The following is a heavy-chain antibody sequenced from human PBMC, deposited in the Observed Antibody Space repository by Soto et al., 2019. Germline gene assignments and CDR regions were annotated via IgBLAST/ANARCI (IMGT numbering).Heavy chain of an antibody. Sequence: QVQLVQSGAEVKKPGASVKVSCKASGYPFTNYYIHWVRQAPGQGPEWMGIINPSSGSTSSAQKVQGRLSLTRDTSASTVFMDLSGLSSEDTAVYYCARDANYALTFHYFGMDVWGQGTTVTVSS. CDR1: GYPFTNYY. J-gene: IGHJ6*02. V-gene: IGHV1-46*01. D-gene: IGHD1-7*01. CDR3: ARDANYALTFHYFGMDV. CDR2: INPSSGST.